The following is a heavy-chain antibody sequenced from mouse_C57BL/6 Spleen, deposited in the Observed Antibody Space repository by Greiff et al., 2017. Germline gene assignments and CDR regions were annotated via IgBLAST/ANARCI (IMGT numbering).Heavy chain of an antibody. CDR1: GFNIKDDY. CDR2: IDPENGDT. Sequence: EVKLQESGAELVRPGASVKLSCTASGFNIKDDYMHWVKQRPEQGLEWIGWIDPENGDTEYASKFQGKATITADTSSNTAYLQLSSLTSEDTAVYYCTNGKFAYWGQGTLVTVSA. CDR3: TNGKFAY. J-gene: IGHJ3*01. V-gene: IGHV14-4*01.